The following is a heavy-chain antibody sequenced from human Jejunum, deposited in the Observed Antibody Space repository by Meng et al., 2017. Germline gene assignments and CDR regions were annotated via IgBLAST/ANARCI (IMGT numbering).Heavy chain of an antibody. J-gene: IGHJ4*02. V-gene: IGHV1-8*01. CDR1: GYTFTRYD. D-gene: IGHD5-18*01. Sequence: QVQLVQSGAEVRKPGASVKVSCKASGYTFTRYDINWVRQATGQGLEGMGWVNPNSGQTGYARKFQGRVTTTRSTSITTAYMELSGLRSEDTAIYYCARRASDDYGYNYWGQGTLVTVSS. CDR3: ARRASDDYGYNY. CDR2: VNPNSGQT.